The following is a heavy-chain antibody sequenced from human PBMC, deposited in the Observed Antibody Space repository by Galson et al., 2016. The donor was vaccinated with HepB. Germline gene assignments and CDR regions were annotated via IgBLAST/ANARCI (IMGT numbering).Heavy chain of an antibody. CDR3: AHIGLRFGDLLLDY. Sequence: PALVKPTQTLTLTCTFSGFSLNIDGEGVGWIRQPPGEALEWLALVYWNDDKRYSPSLKTRLTITKDASKKQVFLKMTNMDPADTATYYCAHIGLRFGDLLLDYWGQGARVTVSS. V-gene: IGHV2-5*01. CDR2: VYWNDDK. J-gene: IGHJ4*02. CDR1: GFSLNIDGEG. D-gene: IGHD3-10*01.